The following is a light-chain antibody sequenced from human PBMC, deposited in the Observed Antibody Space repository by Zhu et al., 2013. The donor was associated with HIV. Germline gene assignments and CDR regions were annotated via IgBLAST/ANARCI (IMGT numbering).Light chain of an antibody. V-gene: IGLV2-14*01. J-gene: IGLJ1*01. Sequence: QSALTQPASVSGSPGQSITISCTGTSSDIGGYYYVSWYQQYPGKVPKLLIFEVSNRPSGVSTRFSGSKSGNTASLTISGLQPEDEADYYCSSYRGSGISYVFGTGTKVTVL. CDR1: SSDIGGYYY. CDR3: SSYRGSGISYV. CDR2: EVS.